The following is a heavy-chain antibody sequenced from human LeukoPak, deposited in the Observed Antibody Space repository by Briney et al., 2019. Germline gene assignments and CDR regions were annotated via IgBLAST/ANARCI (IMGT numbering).Heavy chain of an antibody. V-gene: IGHV4-39*01. CDR1: GGSIRNSSFY. J-gene: IGHJ4*02. CDR2: IYNSGTT. Sequence: PSETLSLTCAVSGGSIRNSSFYWGWIRQPPGTGLEWIASIYNSGTTYYNPSLKSRITIFVDTSKNQVSLKLRSVTAADTAVYYCASANIAAAGTDYWGQGTLVTVSS. CDR3: ASANIAAAGTDY. D-gene: IGHD6-13*01.